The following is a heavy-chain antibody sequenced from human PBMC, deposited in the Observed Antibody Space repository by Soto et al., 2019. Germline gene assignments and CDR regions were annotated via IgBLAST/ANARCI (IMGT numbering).Heavy chain of an antibody. D-gene: IGHD6-13*01. V-gene: IGHV1-18*01. CDR2: ISAYNGNT. J-gene: IGHJ6*02. CDR3: ASSVVTAAAGDYYGMDV. CDR1: GYTFTSYG. Sequence: ASVKVSCKASGYTFTSYGISWVRQAPGQGLEWMGWISAYNGNTNYAQKLQGRVTMTTDTSTSTAYMELRSLRSDDTAVYYCASSVVTAAAGDYYGMDVWGQGTTVTVSS.